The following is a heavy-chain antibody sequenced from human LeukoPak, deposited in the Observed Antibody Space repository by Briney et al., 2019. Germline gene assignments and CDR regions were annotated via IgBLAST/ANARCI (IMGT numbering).Heavy chain of an antibody. CDR2: IYTNGGA. Sequence: PSETLSLTCTVSGGSVTSGNYYWNSIRQPAGKGLEWIGRIYTNGGASYNPSLKSRVTISIDASKNQFSLKLSSVTAADTAVYYCAREPPGYWGQGILVTVSS. CDR1: GGSVTSGNYY. CDR3: AREPPGY. V-gene: IGHV4-61*02. J-gene: IGHJ4*02.